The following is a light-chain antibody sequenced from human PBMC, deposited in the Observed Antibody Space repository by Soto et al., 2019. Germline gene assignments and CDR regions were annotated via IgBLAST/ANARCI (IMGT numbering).Light chain of an antibody. CDR1: QDISTS. J-gene: IGKJ2*03. CDR3: QHLRTYPFS. V-gene: IGKV1-9*01. CDR2: PAS. Sequence: DIQLTQSPSFLSASVGDRVTVSCRASQDISTSLAWFQQKAGKVPQLLVYPASTLQDGVPSRFSGSGSGTYFTLTINNLQAEDFATYYCQHLRTYPFSLGPGTKLDIK.